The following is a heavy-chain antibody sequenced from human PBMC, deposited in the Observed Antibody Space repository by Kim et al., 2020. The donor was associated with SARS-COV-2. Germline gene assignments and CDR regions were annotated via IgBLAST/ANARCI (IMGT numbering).Heavy chain of an antibody. V-gene: IGHV6-1*01. J-gene: IGHJ6*02. D-gene: IGHD2-2*01. CDR3: GRELSPYYYYGMDV. Sequence: YAVSVKSRLTISPDTSKNQFSLQLNFVTPEDTAVYYCGRELSPYYYYGMDVWGQGTTVTVSS.